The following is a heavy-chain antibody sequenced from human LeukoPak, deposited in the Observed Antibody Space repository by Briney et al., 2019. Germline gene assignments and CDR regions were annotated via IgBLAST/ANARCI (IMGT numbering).Heavy chain of an antibody. V-gene: IGHV4-59*01. J-gene: IGHJ3*02. CDR3: ARYAVSSGIAVAGTRDAFDI. Sequence: SETLSLTCTVSGGSISSYYWSWIRQPPGKGLEWIGYIYYSGSTNYNPSLKSRVTISVDTSKNQFSLKLSSVTAADTAVYYCARYAVSSGIAVAGTRDAFDIWGQGTMVTVSS. CDR2: IYYSGST. D-gene: IGHD6-19*01. CDR1: GGSISSYY.